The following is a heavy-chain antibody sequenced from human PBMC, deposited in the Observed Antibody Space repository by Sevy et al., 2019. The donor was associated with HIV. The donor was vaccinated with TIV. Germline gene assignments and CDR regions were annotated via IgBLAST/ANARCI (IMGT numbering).Heavy chain of an antibody. CDR1: GFTFSSYA. CDR2: ISYDGSNK. V-gene: IGHV3-30-3*01. J-gene: IGHJ3*02. CDR3: ARDDHDGDAFDI. Sequence: QLGGSLRLSCAASGFTFSSYAMHWVRQAPGKGLEWVPVISYDGSNKYYADSVKGRFTISRDNSKNTLYLQMNSLRAEDTAVYYCARDDHDGDAFDIWGQGTMVTVSS. D-gene: IGHD1-1*01.